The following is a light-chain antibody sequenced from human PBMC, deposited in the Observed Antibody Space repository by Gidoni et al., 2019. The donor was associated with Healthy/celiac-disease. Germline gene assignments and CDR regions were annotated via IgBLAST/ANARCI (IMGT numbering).Light chain of an antibody. CDR2: DAS. J-gene: IGKJ2*01. CDR1: QSVRSY. Sequence: EIVLTQSPATLSLSPGERATLSCRARQSVRSYLAWYQQKPGHAPRLLIYDASNRATGIPARFSGSVSGTDFTLTISILEPEDFAVYYCQQRSNWPPRYTFGQGTKLEIK. V-gene: IGKV3-11*01. CDR3: QQRSNWPPRYT.